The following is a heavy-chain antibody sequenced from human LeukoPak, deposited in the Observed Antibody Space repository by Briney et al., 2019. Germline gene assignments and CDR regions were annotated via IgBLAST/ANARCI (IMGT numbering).Heavy chain of an antibody. Sequence: GGSLRLSCAASGFTFSNFAMTWVRRAPGKGLVWVSSIVGSSSTYYSAALKGRFIISRDNAKNSLYLQMNSLRAEDTAVYYCARIGAGSSRDYWGQGALVTVSS. J-gene: IGHJ4*02. CDR2: IVGSSST. V-gene: IGHV3-69-1*01. CDR1: GFTFSNFA. D-gene: IGHD3-10*01. CDR3: ARIGAGSSRDY.